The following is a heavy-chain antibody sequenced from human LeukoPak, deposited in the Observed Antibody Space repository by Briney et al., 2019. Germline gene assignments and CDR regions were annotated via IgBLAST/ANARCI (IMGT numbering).Heavy chain of an antibody. CDR1: GYTFTSYY. CDR3: ARDAYYGDYVNLGWLERGFSWFDP. Sequence: GASVKVSCKASGYTFTSYYMHWVRQAPGQGLEWMGIINPSGGSTSYAQKLQGRVTMTRDTSTSTVYMELSSLRSEDTAVYYCARDAYYGDYVNLGWLERGFSWFDPWGQGTLVTVSS. D-gene: IGHD4-17*01. V-gene: IGHV1-46*01. J-gene: IGHJ5*02. CDR2: INPSGGST.